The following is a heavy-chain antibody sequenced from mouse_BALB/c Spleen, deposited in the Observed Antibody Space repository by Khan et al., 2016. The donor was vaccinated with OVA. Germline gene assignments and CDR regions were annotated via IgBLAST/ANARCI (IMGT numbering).Heavy chain of an antibody. Sequence: QIQLVQSGPELKKPGEMVKISCKASGYTFTNYGMNWVKQAPGKGLKWMGWINTYTGETTYTDDFKGRFAFSLETSATTAYLQINSLKNEDMATYFCVKGDDYDGTYWGQGTLVTVST. J-gene: IGHJ3*01. V-gene: IGHV9-1*02. CDR2: INTYTGET. CDR1: GYTFTNYG. D-gene: IGHD2-4*01. CDR3: VKGDDYDGTY.